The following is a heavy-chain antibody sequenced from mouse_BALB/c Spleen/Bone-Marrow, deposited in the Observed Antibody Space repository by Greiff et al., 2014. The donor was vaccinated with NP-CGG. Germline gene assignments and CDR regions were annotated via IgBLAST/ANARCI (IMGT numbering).Heavy chain of an antibody. D-gene: IGHD1-1*01. J-gene: IGHJ3*01. CDR2: IDPANGNT. CDR1: GFNIKDTY. Sequence: VQLQQSGAELVKPGASVKLSCTASGFNIKDTYMHWVKQRPEQGLEWIGRIDPANGNTKYDPKFQGKATITADTSSNTAYLQLSSLTSEDTAVYYCAFYDYGSSLFAYWGQGTLVTVSA. CDR3: AFYDYGSSLFAY. V-gene: IGHV14-3*02.